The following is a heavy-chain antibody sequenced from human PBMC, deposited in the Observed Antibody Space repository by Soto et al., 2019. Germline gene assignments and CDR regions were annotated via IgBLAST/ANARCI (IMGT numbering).Heavy chain of an antibody. V-gene: IGHV1-69*08. CDR1: GGTFSSYT. CDR3: ARDRPRYCSGGSCDKPGPGNTIIDY. D-gene: IGHD2-15*01. Sequence: QVQLVQSGAEVKKPGSSVKVSCKASGGTFSSYTISWVRQAPGQGLEWMGRIIPILGIANYAQKFQGRVTITADKSTSTAYMELSSLRSEDTAVYYCARDRPRYCSGGSCDKPGPGNTIIDYWGQGTLVTVSS. J-gene: IGHJ4*02. CDR2: IIPILGIA.